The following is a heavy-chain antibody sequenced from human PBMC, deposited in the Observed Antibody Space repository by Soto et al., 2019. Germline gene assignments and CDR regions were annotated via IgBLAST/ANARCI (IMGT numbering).Heavy chain of an antibody. CDR2: ISYDGSNK. D-gene: IGHD3-10*01. CDR3: PKGQGLEPLWLMPDF. V-gene: IGHV3-30*18. Sequence: QVQLVESGGGVVQPGRSLRLSCAASGFTFSSYGMPWVRQAPGKGLEWVAVISYDGSNKYYADSVKGRFTISRDNSKNTLYLQMNSLRAEDTSVNYSPKGQGLEPLWLMPDFWGQGTLVTVSS. J-gene: IGHJ4*02. CDR1: GFTFSSYG.